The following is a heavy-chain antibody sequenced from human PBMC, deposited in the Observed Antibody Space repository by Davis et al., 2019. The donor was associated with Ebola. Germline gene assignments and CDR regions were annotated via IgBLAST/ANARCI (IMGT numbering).Heavy chain of an antibody. CDR3: AKTRYDSRWPGDFDI. CDR2: ISWNSGSI. J-gene: IGHJ3*02. Sequence: SLKISCAASGFTFSSYAMSWVRQAPGKGLEWVSGISWNSGSIGYADSVKGRFTISKDNAKNSLYLQMNSLRAEDTALYYCAKTRYDSRWPGDFDIWGQGTMVTVSS. V-gene: IGHV3-9*01. CDR1: GFTFSSYA. D-gene: IGHD3-22*01.